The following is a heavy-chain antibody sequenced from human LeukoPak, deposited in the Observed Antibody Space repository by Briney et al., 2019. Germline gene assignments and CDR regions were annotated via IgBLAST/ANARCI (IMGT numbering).Heavy chain of an antibody. D-gene: IGHD4-17*01. J-gene: IGHJ4*02. V-gene: IGHV3-30*18. CDR1: GFTFSTYG. Sequence: PGGSLRLSCAASGFTFSTYGMHWVRQAPGKGLEWVAVISYDGGNKFYADSVKGRFTISRDNSKNTLYLQMNSLRAEDTAVYYCAKSQDYGDYYFDYWGQGTLVTVSS. CDR2: ISYDGGNK. CDR3: AKSQDYGDYYFDY.